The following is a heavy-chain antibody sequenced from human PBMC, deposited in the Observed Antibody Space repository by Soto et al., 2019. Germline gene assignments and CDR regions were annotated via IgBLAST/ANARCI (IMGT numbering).Heavy chain of an antibody. CDR1: GGSISSYY. D-gene: IGHD6-13*01. V-gene: IGHV4-59*08. J-gene: IGHJ3*02. Sequence: QVQLQESGPGLVKPSETLSLTCTVSGGSISSYYWSWIRQPPGKGLEWIGYIYYSGSTNYNPSLKSRVTISVDTSKNQFSVKLSSVTAADTAVYYCARRAAAGGAFDIWGQGTMVTVSS. CDR2: IYYSGST. CDR3: ARRAAAGGAFDI.